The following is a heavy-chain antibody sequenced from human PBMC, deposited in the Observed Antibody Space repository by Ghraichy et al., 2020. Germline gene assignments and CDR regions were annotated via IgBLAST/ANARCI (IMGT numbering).Heavy chain of an antibody. Sequence: SETLSLTCTVSGGSVSSGSYYWSWIRQPPGKGLEWIGYIYYSGSTNYNPSLKSRVTISVDTSKNQFSLKLSSVTAADTAVYYCARIGDSSGWRYYYYGMDVWGQGTTVTVSS. CDR3: ARIGDSSGWRYYYYGMDV. V-gene: IGHV4-61*01. CDR1: GGSVSSGSYY. J-gene: IGHJ6*02. D-gene: IGHD6-19*01. CDR2: IYYSGST.